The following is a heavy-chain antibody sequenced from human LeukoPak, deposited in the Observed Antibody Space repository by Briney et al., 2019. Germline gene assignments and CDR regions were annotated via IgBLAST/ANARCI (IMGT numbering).Heavy chain of an antibody. D-gene: IGHD3-16*01. Sequence: SETPSLTSTLSRDSLSSNSHYTGWIRQPPGAGLEWHANIFHDGNTAYNPSLKRRVTISIDTSQNQLSLRLSSVTAADTAVYYCARVGWGNVAAYPNWLDPWGQGTVVTVSS. J-gene: IGHJ5*02. V-gene: IGHV4-39*07. CDR2: IFHDGNT. CDR3: ARVGWGNVAAYPNWLDP. CDR1: RDSLSSNSHY.